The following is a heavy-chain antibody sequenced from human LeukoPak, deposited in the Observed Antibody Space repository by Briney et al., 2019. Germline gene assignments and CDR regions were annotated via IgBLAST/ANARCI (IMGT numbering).Heavy chain of an antibody. CDR3: ARGAAGYCSGGSCYYSSGWRRLYYFDY. Sequence: SETLSLTCTVSGGSISSYYWSWIRQPPGKGLEWIGYIYYSGSTNYNPSLKSRVTISVDTSKNQFSLKLSSVTAADTAVYYCARGAAGYCSGGSCYYSSGWRRLYYFDYWGQGTLVTVSS. J-gene: IGHJ4*02. CDR1: GGSISSYY. V-gene: IGHV4-59*12. D-gene: IGHD2-15*01. CDR2: IYYSGST.